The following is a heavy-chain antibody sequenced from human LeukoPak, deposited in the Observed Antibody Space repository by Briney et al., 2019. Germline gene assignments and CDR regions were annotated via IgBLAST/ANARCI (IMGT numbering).Heavy chain of an antibody. J-gene: IGHJ4*02. CDR3: GKTTTGYSSGRYPGRPVDY. CDR1: GFTFNSYA. Sequence: GGSLRLSCAASGFTFNSYAMYWVRQAPGKGLEWVSGIFGSGGSAHYADSVKGRFTISRDNSKNTVYLQMDSLRVEDTAVYYCGKTTTGYSSGRYPGRPVDYWGQGTLVTVSS. CDR2: IFGSGGSA. V-gene: IGHV3-23*01. D-gene: IGHD6-19*01.